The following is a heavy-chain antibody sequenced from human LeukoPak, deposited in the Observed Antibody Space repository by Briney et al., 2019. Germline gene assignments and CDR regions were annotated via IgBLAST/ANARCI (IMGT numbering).Heavy chain of an antibody. D-gene: IGHD6-13*01. V-gene: IGHV4-34*01. J-gene: IGHJ4*02. CDR1: GGSFSGYY. CDR3: ARGCQQLPRAHFDY. Sequence: SETLSLTCAVYGGSFSGYYWSWIRQPPGKGLEWIGEINHSGSTNYNPSLKSRVTISVDTSKNQFSLKLSSVTAADTAVYYCARGCQQLPRAHFDYWGQGTLVTVSS. CDR2: INHSGST.